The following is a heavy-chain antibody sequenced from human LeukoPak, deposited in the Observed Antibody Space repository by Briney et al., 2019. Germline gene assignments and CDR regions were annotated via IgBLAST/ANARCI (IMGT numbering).Heavy chain of an antibody. V-gene: IGHV4-34*01. CDR3: ARGPGIGYCSSTSCYRFDY. CDR2: INHSGST. Sequence: PSETLSLTCAVYGGSFSGYCWSWIRQPPGKGLEWIGEINHSGSTNYNPSLKSRVTISVDTSKNQFSLKLSSVTAADTAVYYCARGPGIGYCSSTSCYRFDYWGQGTLVTVSS. D-gene: IGHD2-2*01. J-gene: IGHJ4*02. CDR1: GGSFSGYC.